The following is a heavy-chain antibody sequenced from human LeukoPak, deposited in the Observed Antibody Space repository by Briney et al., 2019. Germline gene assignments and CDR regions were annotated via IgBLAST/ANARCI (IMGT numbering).Heavy chain of an antibody. CDR3: ATQYGSDAYYFDY. J-gene: IGHJ4*02. CDR1: GYTFTSYY. D-gene: IGHD3-10*01. Sequence: ASVKVSCKASGYTFTSYYMHWVRQAPGQGLEWMGIINPSGGSTGYAQKFQGRVTMTRDTSTSTVYMELSSLRSEDTAVYYCATQYGSDAYYFDYWGQGTLVTVSS. CDR2: INPSGGST. V-gene: IGHV1-46*01.